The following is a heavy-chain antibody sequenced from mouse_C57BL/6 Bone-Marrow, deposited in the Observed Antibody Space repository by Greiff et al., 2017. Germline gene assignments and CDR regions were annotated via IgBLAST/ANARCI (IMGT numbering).Heavy chain of an antibody. CDR3: ARSSTFFYYFDY. V-gene: IGHV1-47*01. CDR2: FHPYNDDT. D-gene: IGHD5-1*01. Sequence: QVQLQQSGAELVKPGASVKMSCKASGYTFTTYPIEWMKQNHGKSLEWIGNFHPYNDDTKYNEKFQSTATLTVEKSSNTVYLELSRLTSDDSAVYYCARSSTFFYYFDYWGQGTTLTVSS. J-gene: IGHJ2*01. CDR1: GYTFTTYP.